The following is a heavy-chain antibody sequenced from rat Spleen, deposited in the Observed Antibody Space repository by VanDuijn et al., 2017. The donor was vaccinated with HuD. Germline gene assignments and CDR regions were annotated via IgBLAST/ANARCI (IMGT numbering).Heavy chain of an antibody. D-gene: IGHD1-1*01. V-gene: IGHV3-3*01. CDR1: GYSITSNY. CDR2: INSAGST. Sequence: EVQLQESGPGLVKPSQSLSLTCSVTGYSITSNYWGWIRKFPGNKLEWMGYINSAGSTTYNPSLKSRISITRDTSKNQFFLQVNSVTSEDTATYYCARFPIYYYSALFDYWGQGVTVTVSS. J-gene: IGHJ2*01. CDR3: ARFPIYYYSALFDY.